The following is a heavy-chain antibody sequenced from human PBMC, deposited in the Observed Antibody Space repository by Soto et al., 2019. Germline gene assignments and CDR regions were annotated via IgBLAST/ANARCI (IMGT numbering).Heavy chain of an antibody. D-gene: IGHD6-19*01. Sequence: QVRMVESGGGVVQPGRSLRLSCTASGFSFSSYAMYWFRQPPGKGLEWVAVISHDGINKHYANSVKGRVTVTRENSNHSLDLQLNSLRGEDTAMYYRARDMYSSDYFVKWFEPWGQGTLFTVSS. J-gene: IGHJ5*02. CDR3: ARDMYSSDYFVKWFEP. CDR2: ISHDGINK. CDR1: GFSFSSYA. V-gene: IGHV3-30-3*01.